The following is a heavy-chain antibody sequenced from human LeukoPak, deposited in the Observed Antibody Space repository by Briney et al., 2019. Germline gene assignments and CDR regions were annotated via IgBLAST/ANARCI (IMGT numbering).Heavy chain of an antibody. CDR1: GFTFSSYA. J-gene: IGHJ6*02. CDR2: ISYDGSNK. V-gene: IGHV3-30-3*01. D-gene: IGHD3-3*01. Sequence: GGSLRLSCAASGFTFSSYAMHWVRQAPGKGLEWVAVISYDGSNKYYADSVKGRFTISRDNSKNTLYLQMNSLRAEDTAVYYCASGYDLGPYYYYYGMDVWGQGTTVTSP. CDR3: ASGYDLGPYYYYYGMDV.